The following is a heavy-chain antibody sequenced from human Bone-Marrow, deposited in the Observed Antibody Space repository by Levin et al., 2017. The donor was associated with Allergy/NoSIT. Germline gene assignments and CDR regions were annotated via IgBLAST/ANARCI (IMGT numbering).Heavy chain of an antibody. CDR1: GFTFSTYG. J-gene: IGHJ3*02. CDR3: AKDEARWEQGDALDI. CDR2: ISYDGSNT. Sequence: PGGSLRLSCAASGFTFSTYGMHWVRQAPGKGLEWVAVISYDGSNTYYADSVKGRFTISRDNSKNTLYLQMNSLRAEDTAVYYCAKDEARWEQGDALDIWGQGTMVTVSS. D-gene: IGHD1-26*01. V-gene: IGHV3-30*18.